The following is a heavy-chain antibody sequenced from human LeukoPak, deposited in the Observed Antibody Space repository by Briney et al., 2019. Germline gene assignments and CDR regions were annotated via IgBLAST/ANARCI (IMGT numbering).Heavy chain of an antibody. D-gene: IGHD2-21*01. Sequence: GGSLRLSCAASGFTFSSYGMHWVRQAPGKGLEWVAVISYDGSNKYYADSVKGRFTISRDNSKNTLYLQMNSLRAEDTAVYYCLTIVETDLDAFDIWGQGTKVTVSS. V-gene: IGHV3-30*03. CDR3: LTIVETDLDAFDI. CDR2: ISYDGSNK. CDR1: GFTFSSYG. J-gene: IGHJ3*02.